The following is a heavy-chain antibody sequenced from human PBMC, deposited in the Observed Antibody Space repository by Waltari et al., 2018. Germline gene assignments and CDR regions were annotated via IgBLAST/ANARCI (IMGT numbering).Heavy chain of an antibody. D-gene: IGHD3-10*01. V-gene: IGHV3-33*01. CDR1: GLTFTNSG. CDR3: ARAGKGGVFDY. Sequence: QVQLVESGGGAVQPGRSLRLSCAVSGLTFTNSGMYWVRQAPGKGLEWVAIIWYDGSKQYYADSVKGRFTISRDNSKKTLYLQMNSLRAEDTAVYYCARAGKGGVFDYWGQGTLVTVSS. J-gene: IGHJ4*02. CDR2: IWYDGSKQ.